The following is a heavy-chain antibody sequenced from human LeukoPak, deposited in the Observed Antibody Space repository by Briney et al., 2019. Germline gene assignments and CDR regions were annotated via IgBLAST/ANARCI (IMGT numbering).Heavy chain of an antibody. Sequence: SETLSLPFHVSGGSISSGGYYWSWIRPHPGKGLEWIGYLYYSGSTYYNPSLKSRVTISVDTSKNQFSLKLSSVTAADTAVYYCARQPKPYSSSWYGGNFDYWGQGTLVTVSS. D-gene: IGHD6-13*01. CDR3: ARQPKPYSSSWYGGNFDY. CDR2: LYYSGST. J-gene: IGHJ4*02. CDR1: GGSISSGGYY. V-gene: IGHV4-31*03.